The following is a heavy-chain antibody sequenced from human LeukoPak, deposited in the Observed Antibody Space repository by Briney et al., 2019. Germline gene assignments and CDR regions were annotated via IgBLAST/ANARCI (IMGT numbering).Heavy chain of an antibody. CDR3: ARVAIAVAGTLDY. D-gene: IGHD6-19*01. J-gene: IGHJ4*02. V-gene: IGHV4-4*02. CDR1: GGSLSSSNW. Sequence: SETLSLTCAVSGGSLSSSNWWSWVRPPPGKGLEWIGEIYHSGRTNYNPSLKSRVTISVDKSKNQFSLKLSSVTAADTAVYYCARVAIAVAGTLDYWGQGTLVTVSS. CDR2: IYHSGRT.